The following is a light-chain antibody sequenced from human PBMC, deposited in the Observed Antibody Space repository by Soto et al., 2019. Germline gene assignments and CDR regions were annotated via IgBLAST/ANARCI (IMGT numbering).Light chain of an antibody. CDR1: QRVSSAY. V-gene: IGKV3-20*01. Sequence: EIVLTQSPGTLSLSPGERATLSCRASQRVSSAYLAWHQQKPGQAPRLLIYGTSSRATGIPDRFSGSGSGTDFSLTISRLEPEDFALYFCQQYGTSPWTFGQGTKVDIK. J-gene: IGKJ1*01. CDR3: QQYGTSPWT. CDR2: GTS.